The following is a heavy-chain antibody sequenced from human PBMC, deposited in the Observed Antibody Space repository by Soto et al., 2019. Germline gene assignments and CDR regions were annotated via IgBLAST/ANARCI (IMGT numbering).Heavy chain of an antibody. Sequence: GASVKVSCKASGYTFTSDAMHWVRQAPGQRLEWMGWINAGNGNTKYSQKFQGRVTITRDTSASTAYMELSSLRSEDTAVYYCARDGPTPDSSGYYYWGQGTLVTISS. CDR2: INAGNGNT. CDR1: GYTFTSDA. D-gene: IGHD3-22*01. J-gene: IGHJ4*02. CDR3: ARDGPTPDSSGYYY. V-gene: IGHV1-3*01.